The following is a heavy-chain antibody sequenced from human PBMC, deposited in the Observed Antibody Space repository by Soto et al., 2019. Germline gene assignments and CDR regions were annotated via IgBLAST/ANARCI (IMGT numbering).Heavy chain of an antibody. V-gene: IGHV1-18*01. D-gene: IGHD3-3*01. CDR3: ARDGAFGSGYYEDVHIDP. J-gene: IGHJ5*02. CDR1: GYTFTSYG. Sequence: GASVKVSCKASGYTFTSYGISWVRQAPGQGLEWMGWISAYNGNTNYAQKLQGRVTMTTDTSTSTAYMEMRSLRSDDTAVYYCARDGAFGSGYYEDVHIDPWGQGTLVTVSS. CDR2: ISAYNGNT.